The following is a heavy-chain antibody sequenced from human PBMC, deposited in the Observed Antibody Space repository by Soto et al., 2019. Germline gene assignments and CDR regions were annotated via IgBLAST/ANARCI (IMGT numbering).Heavy chain of an antibody. V-gene: IGHV1-8*01. CDR1: EYTFTSYD. J-gene: IGHJ3*02. D-gene: IGHD3-10*01. CDR2: MNPNSGNT. Sequence: QVQLVQSGAEVKKPGASVKVSCKASEYTFTSYDINWVRQATGQGLEWMGWMNPNSGNTGYAQKFQGRVTMTRNTSISTAYMELRSLRSEDTAVYYCARGINYYDSGDDAFDMWGQGTMVTVSS. CDR3: ARGINYYDSGDDAFDM.